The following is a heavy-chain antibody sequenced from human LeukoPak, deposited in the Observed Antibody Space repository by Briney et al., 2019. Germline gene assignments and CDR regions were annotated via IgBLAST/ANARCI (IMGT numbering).Heavy chain of an antibody. Sequence: SETLSLTCVVSGDSISSGAYSWSWIRQPPGKGLEWIGYIFHTGSTFYNPSLKSRVTISVDNSKNQFSLRLTSVTAADTAVYYCARELWFANAPGSWLDPWGQGTLVTVSS. J-gene: IGHJ5*02. CDR2: IFHTGST. D-gene: IGHD3-10*01. CDR3: ARELWFANAPGSWLDP. V-gene: IGHV4-30-2*01. CDR1: GDSISSGAYS.